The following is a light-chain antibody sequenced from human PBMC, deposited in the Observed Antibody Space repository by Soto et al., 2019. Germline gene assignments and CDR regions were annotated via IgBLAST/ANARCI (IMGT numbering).Light chain of an antibody. V-gene: IGLV1-44*01. CDR2: STN. J-gene: IGLJ2*01. CDR1: SSNIGSNT. CDR3: AAWVDSLNGPL. Sequence: QSVLTQPPSASGTPGQRVTISCSGSSSNIGSNTVNWYQQLPGTAPKLLIYSTNQRPSGVPDRFSGSKSGTSASLAISGLQSDDEADYYCAAWVDSLNGPLFGGGTKLTVL.